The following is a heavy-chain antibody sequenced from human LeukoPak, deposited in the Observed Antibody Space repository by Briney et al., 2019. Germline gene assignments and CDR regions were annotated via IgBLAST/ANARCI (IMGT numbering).Heavy chain of an antibody. CDR3: ARVGSSDAFDI. J-gene: IGHJ3*02. D-gene: IGHD6-6*01. CDR2: ISSSSSYI. V-gene: IGHV3-21*01. Sequence: RGSLRLSCAASGFTFSSYSMNWVRQAPGKGLEWVSSISSSSSYIYYADSVKGRFTISRDNAKNSLYLQMNSLRAEDTAVYYCARVGSSDAFDIWGQGTMVTVSS. CDR1: GFTFSSYS.